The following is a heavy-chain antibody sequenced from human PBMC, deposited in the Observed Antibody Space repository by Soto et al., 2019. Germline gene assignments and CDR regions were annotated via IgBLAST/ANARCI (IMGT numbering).Heavy chain of an antibody. V-gene: IGHV3-30*03. Sequence: QVQLVESGGGVVQSGRSLRLSCAASGFTFSSYGMHWVRQAPGKGLEWVAVISYDGSNKYYADSVQGRFTISRDNSKNALYLQMNSLRAEDTAVYHCARSIGGSGSRGTYYYYYYGLDVWGQGTTVTVSS. CDR2: ISYDGSNK. CDR3: ARSIGGSGSRGTYYYYYYGLDV. CDR1: GFTFSSYG. J-gene: IGHJ6*02. D-gene: IGHD3-10*01.